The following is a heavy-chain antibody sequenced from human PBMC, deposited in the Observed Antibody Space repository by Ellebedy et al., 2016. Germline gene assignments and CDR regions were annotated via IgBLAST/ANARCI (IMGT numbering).Heavy chain of an antibody. J-gene: IGHJ4*02. CDR2: ISYDGSHK. Sequence: GESLKISCAASGFTFSSYGMHWVRQAPGKGLQWVAVISYDGSHKYYADSVKGRFTISRDNAKNSLYLQMNSLRAEDTAVYYCARSLGLAPLDYWGQGTLVTVSS. CDR1: GFTFSSYG. V-gene: IGHV3-30*03. CDR3: ARSLGLAPLDY. D-gene: IGHD6-13*01.